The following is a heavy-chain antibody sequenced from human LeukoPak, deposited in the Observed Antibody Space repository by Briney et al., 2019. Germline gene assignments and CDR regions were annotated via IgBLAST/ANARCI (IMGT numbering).Heavy chain of an antibody. V-gene: IGHV3-23*01. CDR1: GFTLSSYS. CDR3: AKVRGVISDAFDI. Sequence: GGSLRLSCVGSGFTLSSYSMRWVRQAPGKGLEWVSDIGGSGRSTFYADSVKGRFTISRDNSKNTLYLQMNSLRAEDTAVYYCAKVRGVISDAFDIWGQGTMVTVSS. D-gene: IGHD3-10*01. CDR2: IGGSGRST. J-gene: IGHJ3*02.